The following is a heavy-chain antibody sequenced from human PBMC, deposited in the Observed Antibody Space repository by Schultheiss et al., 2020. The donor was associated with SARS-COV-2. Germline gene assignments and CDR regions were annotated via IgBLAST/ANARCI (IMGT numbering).Heavy chain of an antibody. J-gene: IGHJ6*03. CDR3: ARLSRDRLWSGYYPIYYYYYMDV. Sequence: SQTLSLTCTVSGGSISSYYWSWIRQPPGKGLEWIGYIYYSGSTNYNPSLKSRINISVDTSKNQFSLKLSSVTAADTAVYSCARLSRDRLWSGYYPIYYYYYMDVWGKGTTVTVSS. CDR2: IYYSGST. D-gene: IGHD3-3*01. CDR1: GGSISSYY. V-gene: IGHV4-59*12.